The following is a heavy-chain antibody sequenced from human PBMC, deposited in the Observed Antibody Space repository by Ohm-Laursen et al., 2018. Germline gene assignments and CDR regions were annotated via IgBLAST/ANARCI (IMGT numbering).Heavy chain of an antibody. Sequence: GSLRLSCSASGFTFSSYAMTWVRRAPGKGLEWVSAISDSGASTYYADSVKGRFTISRDNSKNTLYLQMNSLRAEDTAVYYCASSSGYSLYYFDYWGQGTLVTVSS. D-gene: IGHD3-22*01. J-gene: IGHJ4*02. CDR2: ISDSGAST. V-gene: IGHV3-23*01. CDR3: ASSSGYSLYYFDY. CDR1: GFTFSSYA.